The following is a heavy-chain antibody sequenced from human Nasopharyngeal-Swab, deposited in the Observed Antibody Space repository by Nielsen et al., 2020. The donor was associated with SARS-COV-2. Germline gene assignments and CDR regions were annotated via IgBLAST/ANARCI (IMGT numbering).Heavy chain of an antibody. Sequence: ASLQVSCNASAYTFTGYYMHWVRQPPGQGLEWMGRINPNSGGTNYAQKFQGRVTMTRDTSISTAYMELSRLRSDDTAVYYCARETGDYGDYPDYWGQGTLVTVSS. CDR3: ARETGDYGDYPDY. V-gene: IGHV1-2*06. J-gene: IGHJ4*02. D-gene: IGHD4-17*01. CDR1: AYTFTGYY. CDR2: INPNSGGT.